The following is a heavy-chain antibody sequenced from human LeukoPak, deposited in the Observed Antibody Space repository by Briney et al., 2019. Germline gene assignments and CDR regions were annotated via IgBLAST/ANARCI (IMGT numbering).Heavy chain of an antibody. CDR1: GFTFSDYY. D-gene: IGHD2-15*01. Sequence: GGSLRLSCAASGFTFSDYYMSWIRQAPGKGLEWVSYISSSGSTIYYADSVKGRFTISRDNAKNSLYLQMNSLRAEDTAAYYCARVKPKGYPFDYWGQGTLVTVSS. J-gene: IGHJ4*02. V-gene: IGHV3-11*01. CDR3: ARVKPKGYPFDY. CDR2: ISSSGSTI.